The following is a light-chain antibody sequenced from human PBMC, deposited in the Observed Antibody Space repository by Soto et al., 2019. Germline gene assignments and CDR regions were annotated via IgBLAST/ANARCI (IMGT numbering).Light chain of an antibody. CDR1: QSVISD. J-gene: IGKJ2*01. V-gene: IGKV3-15*01. Sequence: VMTQSPASLSASPGERVTLSCRASQSVISDVAWYQFKPGQAPRLLIYGASTRATGIPDRFSGRGYETEFTLIISSLESEDVAVYFCHQYYTWVRETFGQGTKLEIK. CDR2: GAS. CDR3: HQYYTWVRET.